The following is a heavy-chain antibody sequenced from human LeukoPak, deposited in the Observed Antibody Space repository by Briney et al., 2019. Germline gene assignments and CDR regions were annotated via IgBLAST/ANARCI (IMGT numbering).Heavy chain of an antibody. D-gene: IGHD6-13*01. CDR1: GFTFSSYS. CDR3: ARDLDSRFDY. CDR2: ISSSSSYI. V-gene: IGHV3-21*01. J-gene: IGHJ4*02. Sequence: GGSLRLSCAASGFTFSSYSMNWVRQAPGKGLEWVSSISSSSSYIYYADSVKGRFTISRDDAKNSLYLQMNSLRAEDTAVYYCARDLDSRFDYWGQGTLVTVSS.